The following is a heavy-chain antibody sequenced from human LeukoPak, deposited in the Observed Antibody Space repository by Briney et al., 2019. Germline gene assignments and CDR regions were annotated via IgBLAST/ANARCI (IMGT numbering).Heavy chain of an antibody. CDR3: ARRGTSSSWAHFDY. D-gene: IGHD6-13*01. CDR2: IKQDGSEK. V-gene: IGHV3-7*05. CDR1: GFTFSSYW. J-gene: IGHJ4*02. Sequence: GGSLRLSCAASGFTFSSYWMTWVRQAPGKGLEWVAKIKQDGSEKYYVDSVKGRFTISRDNAKNSLYLQMNSLGAEDTAVYYCARRGTSSSWAHFDYWGQGTLVPVSS.